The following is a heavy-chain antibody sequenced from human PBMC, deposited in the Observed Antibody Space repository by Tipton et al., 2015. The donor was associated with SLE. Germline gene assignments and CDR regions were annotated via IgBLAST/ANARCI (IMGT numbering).Heavy chain of an antibody. Sequence: TLSLTCNVSGVSISSSYWSWIRQPAGKGLEWIGRIYTSGATDDNPSLKSRVTMSVDMSKNQIFLKMTSVTAADSAVYFCARVWLNNAFDIWGQGTMLTVSS. J-gene: IGHJ3*02. CDR3: ARVWLNNAFDI. V-gene: IGHV4-4*07. CDR2: IYTSGAT. D-gene: IGHD2/OR15-2a*01. CDR1: GVSISSSY.